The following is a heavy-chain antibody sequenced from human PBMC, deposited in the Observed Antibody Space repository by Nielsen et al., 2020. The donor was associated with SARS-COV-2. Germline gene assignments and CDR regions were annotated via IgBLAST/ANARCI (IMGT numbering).Heavy chain of an antibody. J-gene: IGHJ3*02. Sequence: GESLKISCQGSGYSFTSYWISWVRQMPGKGLEWMGRIDPSDSYTNYSPSFQGHVTISADKSINTAYLQWSSLKASDTAMYYCARLGGVYGSGSKDAFDIWGQGTMVTVSS. CDR1: GYSFTSYW. CDR3: ARLGGVYGSGSKDAFDI. CDR2: IDPSDSYT. V-gene: IGHV5-10-1*01. D-gene: IGHD3-10*01.